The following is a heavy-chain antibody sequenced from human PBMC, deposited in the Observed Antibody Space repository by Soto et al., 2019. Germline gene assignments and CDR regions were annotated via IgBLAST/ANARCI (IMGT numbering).Heavy chain of an antibody. V-gene: IGHV1-69*05. J-gene: IGHJ3*02. CDR3: AADGGSIFGVVDDAFDI. CDR1: GGTFSSYA. D-gene: IGHD3-3*01. Sequence: ASVKVSCKASGGTFSSYAISWVRQAPGQGLEWMGGIIPIFGTANYAQKFQERVTITRDMSTSTAYMELSSLRSEDTAVYYCAADGGSIFGVVDDAFDIWGQGTMVTVS. CDR2: IIPIFGTA.